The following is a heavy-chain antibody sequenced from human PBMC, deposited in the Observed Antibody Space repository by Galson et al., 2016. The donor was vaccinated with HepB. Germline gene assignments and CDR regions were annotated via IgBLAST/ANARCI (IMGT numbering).Heavy chain of an antibody. J-gene: IGHJ4*02. D-gene: IGHD6-13*01. V-gene: IGHV4-59*01. CDR3: ARDRGSAAGFDY. CDR1: GGSISNYY. Sequence: LSLTCTVSGGSISNYYWSWIRQPPGKGLEWIAYIYYSGSTNQNPSLKSRVTISVDTSKNQFSLQLRSVTAADTAVYYCARDRGSAAGFDYWGQGTLVTVSA. CDR2: IYYSGST.